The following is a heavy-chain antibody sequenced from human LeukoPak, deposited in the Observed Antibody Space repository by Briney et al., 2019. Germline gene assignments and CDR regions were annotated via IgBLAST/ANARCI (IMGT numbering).Heavy chain of an antibody. CDR1: GFTFSSYW. V-gene: IGHV3-7*01. J-gene: IGHJ6*03. D-gene: IGHD3-3*01. Sequence: GGSLRLSCAASGFTFSSYWMSWVRLAPGKGLEWVANIKQDGSEKYYVDSVKGRFTISRDNAKNSLYLQMNSLRAEDTAVYYCARAKVTYYDFWSGYTYYYYMDVWGKGTTVTVSS. CDR3: ARAKVTYYDFWSGYTYYYYMDV. CDR2: IKQDGSEK.